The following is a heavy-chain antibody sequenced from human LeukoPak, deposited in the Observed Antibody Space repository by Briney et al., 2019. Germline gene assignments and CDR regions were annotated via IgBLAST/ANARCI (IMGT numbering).Heavy chain of an antibody. Sequence: GGSLRLSCAASGFTFSSYAMSWVRQAPGKGLEWVSAISGSGGSTYYADSVKGRFTISRDNSKNTLYLQMNSLRAEDTAVYYCARGGRLLWFGESRNAYYYYGMDVWGQGTTVTVSS. CDR3: ARGGRLLWFGESRNAYYYYGMDV. CDR1: GFTFSSYA. V-gene: IGHV3-23*01. J-gene: IGHJ6*02. CDR2: ISGSGGST. D-gene: IGHD3-10*01.